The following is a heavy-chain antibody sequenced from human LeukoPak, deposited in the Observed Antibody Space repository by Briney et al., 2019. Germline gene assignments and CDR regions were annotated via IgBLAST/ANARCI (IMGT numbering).Heavy chain of an antibody. D-gene: IGHD5-18*01. CDR3: ARHRGYSYGAEIDY. CDR1: GFTVSSNY. J-gene: IGHJ4*02. Sequence: PGGSLRLSCAASGFTVSSNYMSWVRQAPGKGLEWVSVIYSGGSTYYADSVKGRFTISRDNSKNTLYLQMNSLRAEDTAVYYCARHRGYSYGAEIDYWGQGTLVTVSS. V-gene: IGHV3-66*04. CDR2: IYSGGST.